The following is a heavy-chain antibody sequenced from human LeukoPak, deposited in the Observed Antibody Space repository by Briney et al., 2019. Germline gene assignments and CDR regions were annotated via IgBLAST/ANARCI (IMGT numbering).Heavy chain of an antibody. CDR1: GGSISSGSYY. J-gene: IGHJ5*02. D-gene: IGHD6-13*01. Sequence: PSETLSLTCTVSGGSISSGSYYWSWIRQPAGKGLEWIGRIYTSGSTNYNPSLKSRVTISVDTSKNQFSLKLSSVTAADTAVYYCARGRSRAAATVGRWFDPWGQGTLVPVPS. CDR2: IYTSGST. V-gene: IGHV4-61*02. CDR3: ARGRSRAAATVGRWFDP.